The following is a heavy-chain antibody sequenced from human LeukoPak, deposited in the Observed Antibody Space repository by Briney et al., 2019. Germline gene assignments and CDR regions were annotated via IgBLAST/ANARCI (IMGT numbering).Heavy chain of an antibody. V-gene: IGHV1-2*02. J-gene: IGHJ4*02. D-gene: IGHD6-13*01. CDR2: INPNSGGT. CDR3: ARALAAAGPTSADY. Sequence: GASVKVSCKASGYTFTGYYMHWVRQAPGQGLEWMGWINPNSGGTNYAQKFQGRVTMTRDTSISTAYMELSRLRSDDTAVYYCARALAAAGPTSADYWGQGTLVTVSS. CDR1: GYTFTGYY.